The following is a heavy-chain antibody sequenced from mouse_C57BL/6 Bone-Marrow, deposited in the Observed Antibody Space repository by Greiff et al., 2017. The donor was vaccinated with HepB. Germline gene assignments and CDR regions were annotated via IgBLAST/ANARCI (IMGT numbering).Heavy chain of an antibody. Sequence: EVQLQQSGAELVRPGASVKLSCTASGFNFTDYYMHWVKQRPEQGLEWIGRIDPEDGDTEYAAKFQGKATMTADTSSNTACLQLGSLTSEDTAVYYCTTDSAGYIDYWGQGTTVTVSS. D-gene: IGHD3-2*01. V-gene: IGHV14-1*01. CDR2: IDPEDGDT. CDR3: TTDSAGYIDY. J-gene: IGHJ2*01. CDR1: GFNFTDYY.